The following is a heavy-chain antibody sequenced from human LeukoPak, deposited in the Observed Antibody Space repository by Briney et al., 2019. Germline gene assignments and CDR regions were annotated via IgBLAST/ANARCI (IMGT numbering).Heavy chain of an antibody. CDR1: GFTFSSYA. D-gene: IGHD4-17*01. J-gene: IGHJ4*02. Sequence: TGRSLRLSCAASGFTFSSYAMHWVRQAPGKGLEWVAVISYDGSNKYYADSVKGRFTISRDNSKNTLYLQMNSLRAEDTAVYYCAKEPDYGDYVVLDYWGQGTLVTVSS. CDR2: ISYDGSNK. CDR3: AKEPDYGDYVVLDY. V-gene: IGHV3-30*04.